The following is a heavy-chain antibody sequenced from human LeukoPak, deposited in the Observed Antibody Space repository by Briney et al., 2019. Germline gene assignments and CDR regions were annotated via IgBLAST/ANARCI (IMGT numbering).Heavy chain of an antibody. J-gene: IGHJ3*02. Sequence: SQTLSLTCTVSGGSISSGDYYWSWIRQPPGKGLEWIGYIYYSGSTNYNPSLKSRVTISVDTSKNQFSLKLSSVTAADTAVYYCASGSLKSRYFDWSSRDAFDIWGQGTMVTVSS. CDR2: IYYSGST. CDR3: ASGSLKSRYFDWSSRDAFDI. CDR1: GGSISSGDYY. D-gene: IGHD3-9*01. V-gene: IGHV4-30-4*01.